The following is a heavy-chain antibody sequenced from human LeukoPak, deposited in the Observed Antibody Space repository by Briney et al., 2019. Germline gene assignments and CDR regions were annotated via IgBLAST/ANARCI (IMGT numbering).Heavy chain of an antibody. Sequence: ASVKVSCKTSGYTFTDYYIHWVRQAPGQGLEWMGWINPNTGGTSYAQKFQGRVTMTRDTSISTAYMELSRLRSDDSAVYYCARYFYDSSGSSSDAYDIWGQGTMVTVSS. CDR2: INPNTGGT. V-gene: IGHV1-2*02. D-gene: IGHD3-22*01. CDR3: ARYFYDSSGSSSDAYDI. CDR1: GYTFTDYY. J-gene: IGHJ3*02.